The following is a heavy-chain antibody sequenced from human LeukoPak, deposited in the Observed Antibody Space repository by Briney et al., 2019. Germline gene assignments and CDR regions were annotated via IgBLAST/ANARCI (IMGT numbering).Heavy chain of an antibody. CDR3: ARDSAPSIASRPYPDY. CDR2: ISSSGSTI. J-gene: IGHJ4*02. CDR1: GFTFSDYY. D-gene: IGHD6-6*01. Sequence: GGSLRLSCAASGFTFSDYYMSWIRQAPGKGLECVSYISSSGSTIYYTDSVKGRFTISRDNAKNSLYLQMNSLRAEDTAVHFCARDSAPSIASRPYPDYWGQGTLVTVSS. V-gene: IGHV3-11*04.